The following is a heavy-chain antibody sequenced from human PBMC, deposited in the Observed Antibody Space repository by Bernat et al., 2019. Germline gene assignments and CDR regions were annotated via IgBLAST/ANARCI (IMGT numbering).Heavy chain of an antibody. D-gene: IGHD3-16*02. J-gene: IGHJ6*02. Sequence: QVQLVQSGAEVKKPGSSVKVSCKASGGTFSSYAISWVRQAPGQGLEWMGGIIPIFGTANYAQKFQGRVTITADKSTSTAYRELSSLRSEDTAVYYCASGVITFGGVIVDDYYYYGMDVWGQGTTVTVSS. CDR2: IIPIFGTA. CDR1: GGTFSSYA. V-gene: IGHV1-69*06. CDR3: ASGVITFGGVIVDDYYYYGMDV.